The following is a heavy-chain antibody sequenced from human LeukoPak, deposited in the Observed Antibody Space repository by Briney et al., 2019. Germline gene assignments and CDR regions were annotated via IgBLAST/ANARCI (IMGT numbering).Heavy chain of an antibody. CDR2: INPSGGST. V-gene: IGHV1-46*01. D-gene: IGHD3-3*01. J-gene: IGHJ4*02. CDR3: AREIGGYYPHYYFDY. Sequence: ASVKVSCKASGYTFTSYYMHWVRQAPGQGLEWMGIINPSGGSTSYAQKFQGRVTMTRDTATSTVYMELSSLRSEATAVYYCAREIGGYYPHYYFDYWGQGTLVTVSS. CDR1: GYTFTSYY.